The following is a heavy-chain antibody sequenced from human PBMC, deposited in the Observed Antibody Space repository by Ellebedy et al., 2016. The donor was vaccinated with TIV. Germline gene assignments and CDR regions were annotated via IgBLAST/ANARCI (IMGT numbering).Heavy chain of an antibody. J-gene: IGHJ5*02. V-gene: IGHV4-31*03. CDR3: ARSYYDYVWGSSRGVDP. D-gene: IGHD3-16*01. CDR1: GGSITSGTYY. CDR2: ILYSGNT. Sequence: SETLSLXXTVSGGSITSGTYYWNWIRQLPGTGLEWIGYILYSGNTYYNPSLKSRVTMSIDTSKNQISLRLSSLTAADTAVYYCARSYYDYVWGSSRGVDPWGQGTLVTVSS.